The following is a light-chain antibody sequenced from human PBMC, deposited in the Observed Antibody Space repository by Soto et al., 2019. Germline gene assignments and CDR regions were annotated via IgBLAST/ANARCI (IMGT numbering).Light chain of an antibody. J-gene: IGKJ1*01. CDR1: QSISNR. V-gene: IGKV1-5*01. Sequence: DIQMTQSPSTLSASVGDGVTITCRASQSISNRLAWYQQKPGEAPKYLIYDASTLDSGAPSRFSGSGSGTEFTLSISSLQPDDFATYYCQQYNSYLWTFGQGTKVEI. CDR2: DAS. CDR3: QQYNSYLWT.